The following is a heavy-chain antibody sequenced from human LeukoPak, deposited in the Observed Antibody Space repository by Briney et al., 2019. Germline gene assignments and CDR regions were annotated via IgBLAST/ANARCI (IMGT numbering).Heavy chain of an antibody. J-gene: IGHJ4*02. CDR3: AKEIAVRGEGVFDS. D-gene: IGHD6-19*01. Sequence: GGCLRLSCAASGLTFSNYAMSWVRQAPGKGLEWVSAIVGSGGGTFHADSVKGRFTISRDNSRNTLFLQMSSLGAEDTAVYYCAKEIAVRGEGVFDSWGQGTLVTVSS. CDR2: IVGSGGGT. CDR1: GLTFSNYA. V-gene: IGHV3-23*01.